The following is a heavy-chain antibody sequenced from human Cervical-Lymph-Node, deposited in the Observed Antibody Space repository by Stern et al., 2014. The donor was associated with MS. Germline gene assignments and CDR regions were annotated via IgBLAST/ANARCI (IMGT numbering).Heavy chain of an antibody. D-gene: IGHD5-12*01. Sequence: QVQLVQSGAEVKKPGASVKVSCKASGYTFTSYAMHWVRQAPGQRLEWMGWINAGNGNTKYSQKFQGRVTITRDTSASTAYMELSSLRSEDTAVYYCARVRGYSGYDKGYYFDYWGQGTLVTVSS. V-gene: IGHV1-3*01. J-gene: IGHJ4*02. CDR3: ARVRGYSGYDKGYYFDY. CDR1: GYTFTSYA. CDR2: INAGNGNT.